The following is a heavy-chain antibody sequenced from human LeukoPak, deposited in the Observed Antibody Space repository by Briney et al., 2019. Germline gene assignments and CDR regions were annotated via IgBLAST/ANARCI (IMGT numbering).Heavy chain of an antibody. Sequence: GGSLRLSCAATGFTVSSTYMSWVRQAPGKGLEWVSVIYSGGNIYYIESVKGRFTISRDTSKNTLYLQMNSLRAEDTAVYFCAGRHCSGGGCYFAGADPFDYWGQGTLVTVSS. CDR2: IYSGGNI. J-gene: IGHJ4*02. D-gene: IGHD2-15*01. CDR1: GFTVSSTY. V-gene: IGHV3-53*01. CDR3: AGRHCSGGGCYFAGADPFDY.